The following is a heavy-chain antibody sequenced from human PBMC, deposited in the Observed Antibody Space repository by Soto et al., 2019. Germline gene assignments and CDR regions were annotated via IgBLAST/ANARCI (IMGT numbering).Heavy chain of an antibody. CDR1: GDSVSSNSAA. V-gene: IGHV6-1*01. CDR3: ARDPNCSSTSCQSSSSSGRFDY. J-gene: IGHJ4*02. D-gene: IGHD2-2*01. CDR2: TYYRSKWYN. Sequence: SPTLSLTCAISGDSVSSNSAAWNWIRQSPSRGLEWLGRTYYRSKWYNDYAVSVKSRITINPDTSKNLFSLQLNSVTPEDTAVYYCARDPNCSSTSCQSSSSSGRFDYGGQRTLVTVSS.